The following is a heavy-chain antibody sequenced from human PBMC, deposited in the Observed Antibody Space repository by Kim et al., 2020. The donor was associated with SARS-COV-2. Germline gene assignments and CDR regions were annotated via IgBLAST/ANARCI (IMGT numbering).Heavy chain of an antibody. Sequence: SETLSLTCTVSGGSMSSFIWWSWVRQPPCQGLEWIGGIYHSGSTSYNPSLKSRVTMSLDKSKNQFSLRLTSVTASDTAVYSCARVDARSLIFHLWGQGTLVTVSS. V-gene: IGHV4-4*02. CDR1: GGSMSSFIW. J-gene: IGHJ5*02. CDR3: ARVDARSLIFHL. CDR2: IYHSGST. D-gene: IGHD3-16*02.